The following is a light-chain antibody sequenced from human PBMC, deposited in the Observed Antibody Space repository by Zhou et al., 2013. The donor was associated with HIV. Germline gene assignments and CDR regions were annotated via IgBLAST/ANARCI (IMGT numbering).Light chain of an antibody. CDR1: QGINSW. CDR2: AAS. V-gene: IGKV1-12*01. J-gene: IGKJ4*01. Sequence: DIQMTQSPSSVSASVGDRVTITCRASQGINSWLVWYQQKPGTAPKLLIYAASSLQSGVPSRFSGSGSGTNFTLTITSLQPEDFATYYCQQADSFPVTFGGGTKVEIK. CDR3: QQADSFPVT.